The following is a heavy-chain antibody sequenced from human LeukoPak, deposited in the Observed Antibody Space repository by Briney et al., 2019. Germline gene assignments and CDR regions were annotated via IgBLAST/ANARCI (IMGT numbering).Heavy chain of an antibody. D-gene: IGHD3-10*01. CDR1: GYTFTGYY. Sequence: GASVKVSCKASGYTFTGYYMHWVRQAPGQGLEWMGWISPNSGGTNYAQKFQGWVTMTRDTSISTAYMELSRLRSDDTAVYYCARDKRRSDYYGSGSYYPDAFDIWGQGTMVTVSS. J-gene: IGHJ3*02. V-gene: IGHV1-2*04. CDR2: ISPNSGGT. CDR3: ARDKRRSDYYGSGSYYPDAFDI.